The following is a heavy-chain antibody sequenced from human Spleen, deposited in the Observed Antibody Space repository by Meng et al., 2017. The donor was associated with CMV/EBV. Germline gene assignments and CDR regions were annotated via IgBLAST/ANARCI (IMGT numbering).Heavy chain of an antibody. CDR2: IYYSGST. V-gene: IGHV4-39*07. CDR3: ARVITMVRGVTTLYFYY. CDR1: GGSISSSSYY. D-gene: IGHD3-10*01. Sequence: GSLRLSCTVSGGSISSSSYYWGWIRQPPGKGLEWIGSIYYSGSTYYNPSLKSRVTISVDTSKNQFSLKLSSVTAADTAVYYCARVITMVRGVTTLYFYYWGQGTLVTVSS. J-gene: IGHJ4*02.